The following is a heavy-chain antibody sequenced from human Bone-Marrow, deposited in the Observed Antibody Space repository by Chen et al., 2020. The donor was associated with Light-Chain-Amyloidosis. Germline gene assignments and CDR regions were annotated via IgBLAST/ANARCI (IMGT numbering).Heavy chain of an antibody. Sequence: QLQLQESGTGMVKTSETLSLTCTVSGACVTRSGYFWDWIRQPPGIGLAWIGSLYYNGDNYYNSSLGNRVTISADTSRNQFSLTLTSVTAADTSVYYCGRRASRTTTVGPSAYEYWGQGILVTVSS. CDR3: GRRASRTTTVGPSAYEY. D-gene: IGHD4-17*01. CDR2: LYYNGDN. J-gene: IGHJ4*02. CDR1: GACVTRSGYF. V-gene: IGHV4-39*01.